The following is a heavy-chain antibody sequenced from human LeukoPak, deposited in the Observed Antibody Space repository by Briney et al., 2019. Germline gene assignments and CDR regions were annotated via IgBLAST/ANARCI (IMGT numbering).Heavy chain of an antibody. Sequence: GGSLRLSCAACGFTCYDYDMQGVGHARGGGGEGVSGISWNSGSIGYADSVKGRFTISRDNAKNSLYLQMNSLRAEDTALYYCAKDGGYDSSFDYWGQGTLVTVSS. D-gene: IGHD3-22*01. J-gene: IGHJ4*02. CDR2: ISWNSGSI. CDR3: AKDGGYDSSFDY. CDR1: GFTCYDYD. V-gene: IGHV3-9*01.